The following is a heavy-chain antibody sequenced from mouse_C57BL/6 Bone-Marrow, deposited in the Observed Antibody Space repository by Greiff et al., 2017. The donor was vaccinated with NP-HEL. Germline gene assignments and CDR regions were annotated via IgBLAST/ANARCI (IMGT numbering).Heavy chain of an antibody. Sequence: QVQLQQSGAELVRPGTSVKMSCKASGYTFTNYWIGWAKQRPGNGLEWIGDIYPGGGYTNYNEKFKGKATLTADKSSSTAYMQFSSLTSEDSAIYYCARARFYGSSFFWYFDVWGTGTAVTVSS. D-gene: IGHD1-1*01. CDR2: IYPGGGYT. V-gene: IGHV1-63*01. J-gene: IGHJ1*03. CDR1: GYTFTNYW. CDR3: ARARFYGSSFFWYFDV.